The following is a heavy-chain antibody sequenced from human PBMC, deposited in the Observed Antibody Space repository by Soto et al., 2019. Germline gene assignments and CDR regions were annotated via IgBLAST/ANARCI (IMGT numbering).Heavy chain of an antibody. J-gene: IGHJ4*02. V-gene: IGHV1-18*04. CDR2: INPYNGHT. Sequence: ASVKVSCKPSGYTFTTYTISWVRQAPGQGLEWMGWINPYNGHTDYAQSLQGRVTMTRDIPTSTAYMEPRGLRSDDTAVYYCARGPLFLEWLGSYYLDFWGQGTLVTVSS. D-gene: IGHD3-3*01. CDR3: ARGPLFLEWLGSYYLDF. CDR1: GYTFTTYT.